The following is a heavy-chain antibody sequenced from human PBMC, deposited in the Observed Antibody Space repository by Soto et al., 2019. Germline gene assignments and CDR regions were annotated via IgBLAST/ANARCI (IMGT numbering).Heavy chain of an antibody. Sequence: SETLSLTCAVSGGSISSSNWWSWVRQPPGKGLEWIGEIYHSGSTNYNPSLKSRVTISVDKSKNQFSLKLSSVTAADTAVYYCASFIVGATVTFDYWGQGTLVTVSS. CDR3: ASFIVGATVTFDY. J-gene: IGHJ4*02. CDR1: GGSISSSNW. CDR2: IYHSGST. V-gene: IGHV4-4*02. D-gene: IGHD1-26*01.